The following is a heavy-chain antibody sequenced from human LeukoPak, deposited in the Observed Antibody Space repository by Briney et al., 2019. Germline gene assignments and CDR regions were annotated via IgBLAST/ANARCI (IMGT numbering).Heavy chain of an antibody. V-gene: IGHV4-39*01. CDR1: GGSLSSSSYY. CDR2: IYYSGST. Sequence: SETLSLTCTVSGGSLSSSSYYWGWIRQPPGKGLEWIGSIYYSGSTYYNPSLKSRVTISVDTSKNQFSLKLSSVTAADTAVYYCARHDTVVTWGFDYWGQGTLVTVSS. D-gene: IGHD4-23*01. CDR3: ARHDTVVTWGFDY. J-gene: IGHJ4*02.